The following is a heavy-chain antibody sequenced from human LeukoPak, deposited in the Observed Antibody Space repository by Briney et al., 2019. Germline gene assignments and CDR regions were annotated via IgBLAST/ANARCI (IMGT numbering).Heavy chain of an antibody. CDR1: GYTFTSNY. J-gene: IGHJ4*02. CDR2: ISPSGGST. CDR3: ARGKIRTMVRGVKQTFDY. Sequence: GASVKVSCKAFGYTFTSNYMHWVRQAPGQGPEWMGVISPSGGSTTYAQKFQGRVTMTRNTSISTAYMELSSLRSEDTAVYYCARGKIRTMVRGVKQTFDYWGQGTLVTVSS. V-gene: IGHV1-46*01. D-gene: IGHD3-10*01.